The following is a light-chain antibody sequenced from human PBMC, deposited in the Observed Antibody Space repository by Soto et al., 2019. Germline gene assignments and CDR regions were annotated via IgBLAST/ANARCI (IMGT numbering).Light chain of an antibody. J-gene: IGLJ2*01. CDR3: QSYDSSLTNAV. V-gene: IGLV1-40*01. Sequence: QSVLTQPPSVSGAPGQRVTISCTGSSSNIGANYDVHWYQHRPGTAPKLLIFGNNNRPSGVPDRFSGSKSGTSASLAITGLQAEDEGDYYCQSYDSSLTNAVFGGGTKLTVL. CDR1: SSNIGANYD. CDR2: GNN.